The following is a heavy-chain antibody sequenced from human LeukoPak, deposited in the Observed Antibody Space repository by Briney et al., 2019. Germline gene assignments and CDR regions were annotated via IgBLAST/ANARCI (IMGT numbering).Heavy chain of an antibody. J-gene: IGHJ5*02. V-gene: IGHV4-59*01. D-gene: IGHD5-18*01. CDR3: ARASGYSYGSDWFDP. Sequence: KPSETLSLTCTVSGGSISSYYWSWIRQPPGKGLEWIGYIYYSGSTNYNPPLKSRVTISVDTSKNQFSLKLSSVTAADTAVYYCARASGYSYGSDWFDPWGQGTLVTVSS. CDR2: IYYSGST. CDR1: GGSISSYY.